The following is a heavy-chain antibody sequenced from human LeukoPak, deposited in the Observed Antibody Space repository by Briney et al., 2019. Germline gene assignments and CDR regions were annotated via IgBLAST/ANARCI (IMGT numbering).Heavy chain of an antibody. CDR3: ARRRPPFMPDGTDYPHAFDM. V-gene: IGHV4-4*09. J-gene: IGHJ3*02. CDR1: GDSISRFF. D-gene: IGHD2-2*01. Sequence: SETLSLTCSVSGDSISRFFWTWIRQSPGKGLEWIGYINNNGGSNYIPSYNPSLKSRVTISVETSKNQFSLKLSSVTAADTAVYFCARRRPPFMPDGTDYPHAFDMWGQGTRVTVPS. CDR2: INNNGGS.